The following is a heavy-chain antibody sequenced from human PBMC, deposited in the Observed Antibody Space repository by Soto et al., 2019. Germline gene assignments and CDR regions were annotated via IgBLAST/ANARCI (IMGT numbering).Heavy chain of an antibody. J-gene: IGHJ6*02. Sequence: PXVSLRLSIAASGFTFSNYEMNWVRQAPGKGLEWISYISSSVYTIYYADSVKGRFTISRDNAENSLYLQMNSLRAEDTAVYYCARDLRLYDSNGYSNHYFYGLDVWGQGTTVTVSS. D-gene: IGHD3-22*01. CDR3: ARDLRLYDSNGYSNHYFYGLDV. CDR2: ISSSVYTI. CDR1: GFTFSNYE. V-gene: IGHV3-48*03.